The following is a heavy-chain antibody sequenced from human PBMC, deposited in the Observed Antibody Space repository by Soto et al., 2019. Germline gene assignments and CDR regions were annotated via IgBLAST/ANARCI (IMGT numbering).Heavy chain of an antibody. J-gene: IGHJ6*03. Sequence: SETLSLTCTVSGGSISSSSYYWGWIRQPPGKGLEWIGSIYYSGSTYYNPSLKSRVTISVDMSKNQFSLKLSSVTAADTAVYYCARIAGSSTSLYYYYYYYMNVWGKGTTVTVSS. CDR1: GGSISSSSYY. D-gene: IGHD2-2*01. CDR2: IYYSGST. V-gene: IGHV4-39*01. CDR3: ARIAGSSTSLYYYYYYYMNV.